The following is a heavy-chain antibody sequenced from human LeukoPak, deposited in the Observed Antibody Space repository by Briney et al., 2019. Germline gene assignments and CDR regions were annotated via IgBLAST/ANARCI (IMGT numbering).Heavy chain of an antibody. Sequence: SSQTLSLTCTVSGGSISSGGYYWSWIRQHPGKGLEWIGYIYYSGSTYYNPSLKSRVTISVDTSKNQFSLKLSPVTAAATAVYYCARALRFLEWPYPHNWFDPWGQGTLVTVSS. V-gene: IGHV4-31*03. CDR3: ARALRFLEWPYPHNWFDP. D-gene: IGHD3-3*01. CDR1: GGSISSGGYY. CDR2: IYYSGST. J-gene: IGHJ5*02.